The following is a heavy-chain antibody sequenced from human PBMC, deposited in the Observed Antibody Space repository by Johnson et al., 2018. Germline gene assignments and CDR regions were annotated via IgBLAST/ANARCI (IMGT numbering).Heavy chain of an antibody. J-gene: IGHJ3*02. CDR2: INQGGGDK. D-gene: IGHD2/OR15-2a*01. CDR3: ARGVDFSIDI. V-gene: IGHV3-7*01. Sequence: VQLVESGGGLVQPGGSLRLSCAASEFTFSTYWMNWIRQAPGKGLEWVANINQGGGDKYYVDSVRGRFTISRDNAKNSLYLQINSLRAEDTALYYCARGVDFSIDIWGQGTMVTVSS. CDR1: EFTFSTYW.